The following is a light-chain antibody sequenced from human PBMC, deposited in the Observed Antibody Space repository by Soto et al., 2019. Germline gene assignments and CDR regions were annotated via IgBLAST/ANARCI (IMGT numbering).Light chain of an antibody. Sequence: DIQMTQSPSSLSASVGDRVTITCQASQDVSNYLNWYQQKLGKAPNLLIYDASNLENGVPSRFSGSGSGTYFSFTISSLQPEDFATYYCQQYSNLITFGQGTRLEIK. CDR3: QQYSNLIT. V-gene: IGKV1-33*01. CDR1: QDVSNY. CDR2: DAS. J-gene: IGKJ5*01.